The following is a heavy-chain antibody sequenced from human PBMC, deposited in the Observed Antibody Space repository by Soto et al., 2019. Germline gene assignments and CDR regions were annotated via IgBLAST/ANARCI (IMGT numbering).Heavy chain of an antibody. CDR3: ARTVSGGFDY. CDR1: GDSLTRNY. J-gene: IGHJ4*01. CDR2: IHNGQTT. Sequence: QVQLQESGPGLVKPSETLSLTCTVSGDSLTRNYWSWIRQPPGKGLEWLAFIHNGQTTNYNPSLVGRVSVSVDTSKSQLSLNLNSVTAADTAVDYCARTVSGGFDYWGQGILVTVSS. V-gene: IGHV4-59*01.